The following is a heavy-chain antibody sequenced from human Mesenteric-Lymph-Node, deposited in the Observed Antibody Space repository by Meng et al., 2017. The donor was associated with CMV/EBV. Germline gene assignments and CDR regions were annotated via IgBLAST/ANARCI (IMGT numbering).Heavy chain of an antibody. V-gene: IGHV1-2*02. CDR3: ARGDTVVTPDY. Sequence: SCKASGYSFTAKCIHWIRQAPGQGLEWVGWIHPNSGATTYAQRFQGRLSMTRDTSITTAYMDLSSLTIDDTAVYYCARGDTVVTPDYWGPGTLVTVSS. CDR1: GYSFTAKC. J-gene: IGHJ4*02. D-gene: IGHD4-23*01. CDR2: IHPNSGAT.